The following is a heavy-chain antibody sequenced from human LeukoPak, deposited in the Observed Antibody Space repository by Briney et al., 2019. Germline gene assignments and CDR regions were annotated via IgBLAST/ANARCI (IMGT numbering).Heavy chain of an antibody. D-gene: IGHD1-7*01. CDR3: ARGGLELRKDFDY. J-gene: IGHJ4*02. CDR2: INPHSGGT. V-gene: IGHV1-2*06. Sequence: ASVKVSCKASGYTFTGYYMHWVRQAPGQGLEWMGRINPHSGGTNYAQKFQGRVTMTGDTSISTAYMQLSRLRSDDTAVYYCARGGLELRKDFDYWGQGTLVTVSS. CDR1: GYTFTGYY.